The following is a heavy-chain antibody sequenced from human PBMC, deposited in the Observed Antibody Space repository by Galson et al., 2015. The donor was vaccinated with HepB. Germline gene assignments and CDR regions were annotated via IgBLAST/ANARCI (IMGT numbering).Heavy chain of an antibody. V-gene: IGHV3-15*01. CDR2: IKSKTDGGTT. Sequence: SLRLSCAASGFTFSNAWMSWVRQAPGKGLEWVGRIKSKTDGGTTDYAAPVKGRFTISRDDPKNTLYLQMNSLKTEDTAVYYCTKTDRYSYAFWRDSGPKKNAFDIWGQGTMVTVSS. CDR1: GFTFSNAW. D-gene: IGHD5-18*01. J-gene: IGHJ3*02. CDR3: TKTDRYSYAFWRDSGPKKNAFDI.